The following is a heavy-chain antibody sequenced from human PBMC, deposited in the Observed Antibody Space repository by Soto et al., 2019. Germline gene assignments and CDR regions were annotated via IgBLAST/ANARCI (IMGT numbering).Heavy chain of an antibody. J-gene: IGHJ3*02. CDR1: GFTFTSSA. D-gene: IGHD3-22*01. CDR2: IVVGSGNT. Sequence: ASVKVSCKASGFTFTSSAVQWVRQARGQRLEWIGWIVVGSGNTNYAQKFQERVTITRDMSTSTAYMELSSLRSEDTAVYYCAADTYDSSGYARDAFDIWGQGTMVTVSS. CDR3: AADTYDSSGYARDAFDI. V-gene: IGHV1-58*01.